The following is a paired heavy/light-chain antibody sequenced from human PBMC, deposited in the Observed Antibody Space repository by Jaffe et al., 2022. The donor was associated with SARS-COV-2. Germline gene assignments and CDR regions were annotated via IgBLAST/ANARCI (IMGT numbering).Light chain of an antibody. V-gene: IGLV1-40*01. CDR3: QSSDLSLSVS. J-gene: IGLJ1*01. Sequence: QSVLTQPPSVSGAPGQRVSISCTGSSSNIGAGFDVHWYQQLPGTAPKLLIFADTNRPSGVPDRFSGSKSGTSASLAISGLEAEDEADYYCQSSDLSLSVSFGTGTKVTVL. CDR1: SSNIGAGFD. CDR2: ADT.
Heavy chain of an antibody. CDR1: GYSISNGDY. J-gene: IGHJ4*02. Sequence: QVQLQESGPGLVKPSETLSLSCGVSGYSISNGDYWAWIRQPPGKGLDWIATISYGGVTQYSPSLKSRVTISLDTSKNHFSLRLRSVTAADTAIYYCARLTVSGQHFDYWGQGALVTVSS. CDR3: ARLTVSGQHFDY. V-gene: IGHV4-38-2*01. CDR2: ISYGGVT. D-gene: IGHD3-10*01.